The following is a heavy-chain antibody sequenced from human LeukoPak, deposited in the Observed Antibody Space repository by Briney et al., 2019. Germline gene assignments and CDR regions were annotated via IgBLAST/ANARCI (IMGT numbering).Heavy chain of an antibody. V-gene: IGHV3-23*01. D-gene: IGHD1-26*01. CDR1: GFTFSSYA. CDR2: ISGSGGST. CDR3: AKDRWELLARYFDY. Sequence: GGPLRLSCAASGFTFSSYAMSWVRQAPGEGLEWVSAISGSGGSTYYADSVKGRFTISRDNSKNTLYLQMNSLRAEDTAVYYCAKDRWELLARYFDYWGQGTLVTVSS. J-gene: IGHJ4*02.